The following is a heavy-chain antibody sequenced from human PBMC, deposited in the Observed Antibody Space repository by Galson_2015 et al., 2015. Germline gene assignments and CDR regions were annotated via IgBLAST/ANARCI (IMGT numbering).Heavy chain of an antibody. CDR2: ISDDGNKE. CDR3: ARAVDHNSGRTDP. CDR1: GFTFSNYA. D-gene: IGHD3-22*01. V-gene: IGHV3-30-3*01. J-gene: IGHJ5*02. Sequence: SLRLSCAASGFTFSNYAMHWVRQAPGKGLEWVAVISDDGNKEHHADSAKGRFTISRDNSKRTLYLQMNRLRVEDTAVYYCARAVDHNSGRTDPWAEGSLVTVSS.